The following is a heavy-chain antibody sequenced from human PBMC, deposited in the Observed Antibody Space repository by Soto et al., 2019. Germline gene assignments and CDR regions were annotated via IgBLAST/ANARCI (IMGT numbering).Heavy chain of an antibody. D-gene: IGHD5-12*01. V-gene: IGHV3-7*01. J-gene: IGHJ4*02. CDR2: IKQDGSEK. Sequence: GSLRLSCAASGFTFSSYWMSWVRQAPGKGLEWVANIKQDGSEKYYVDSVKGRFTISRDNAKNSLYLQMNSLRAEDTAVYYCARVRGGWLRLRLSPAVATLGYWGQGTLVTVSS. CDR1: GFTFSSYW. CDR3: ARVRGGWLRLRLSPAVATLGY.